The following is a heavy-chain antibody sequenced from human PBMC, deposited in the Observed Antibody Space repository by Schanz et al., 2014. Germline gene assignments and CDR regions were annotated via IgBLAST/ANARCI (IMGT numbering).Heavy chain of an antibody. CDR1: GASVSSFY. Sequence: QVQLQESGPGLVKPSETLSLTCAVSGASVSSFYWSWIRQPAGKGLEWIGHVYATGRTKYNPSLKRRVPMSVDTSQKQLSLKLTSVTAADTAVYYCARTLVNGSRKWFVPWGPGTQVTVSS. CDR2: VYATGRT. D-gene: IGHD3-10*01. V-gene: IGHV4-4*07. J-gene: IGHJ5*02. CDR3: ARTLVNGSRKWFVP.